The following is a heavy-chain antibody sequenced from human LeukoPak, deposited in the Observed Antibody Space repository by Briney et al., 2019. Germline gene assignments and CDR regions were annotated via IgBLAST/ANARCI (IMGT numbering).Heavy chain of an antibody. D-gene: IGHD3-16*01. Sequence: ASVKVSCKASGYTFTSYGISWVRQAPGQGLEWMGWISVYNGNTNYAQKLQGRVTMTTDTSTSTAYMELRSPRSGDTAVYYCARVRYRLAETYIDYWGQGTLVTVSS. V-gene: IGHV1-18*01. CDR1: GYTFTSYG. CDR2: ISVYNGNT. CDR3: ARVRYRLAETYIDY. J-gene: IGHJ4*02.